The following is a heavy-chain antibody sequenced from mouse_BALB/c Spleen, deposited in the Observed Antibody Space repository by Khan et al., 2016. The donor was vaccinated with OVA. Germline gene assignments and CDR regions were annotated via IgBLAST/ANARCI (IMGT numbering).Heavy chain of an antibody. V-gene: IGHV3-2*02. CDR2: INYSGST. Sequence: EVQLLESGPGLVKPSQSLSLTCTVTGYSITSDYAWNWIRQFPGNRLEWMGYINYSGSTSKKPSLKSRMSISRDTSTNQIFLQLNSVTNEDTATYYGVRGRSYWHRRTLVTVSA. J-gene: IGHJ3*01. CDR1: GYSITSDYA. CDR3: VRGRSY.